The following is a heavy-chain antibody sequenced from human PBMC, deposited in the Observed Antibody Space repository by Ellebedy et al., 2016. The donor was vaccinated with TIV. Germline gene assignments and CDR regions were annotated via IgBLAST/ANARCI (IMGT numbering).Heavy chain of an antibody. CDR1: GHTFTAYG. CDR3: ATREWVDPMDV. V-gene: IGHV1-3*04. Sequence: ASVKVSXXASGHTFTAYGIHWVRQAPGQRLEWMGWINTGNGNTKYSQKLQGRVTITRDTSASTAYMELSSLRSEDTAVYYCATREWVDPMDVWGQGTMVTVSS. D-gene: IGHD3-3*01. J-gene: IGHJ6*02. CDR2: INTGNGNT.